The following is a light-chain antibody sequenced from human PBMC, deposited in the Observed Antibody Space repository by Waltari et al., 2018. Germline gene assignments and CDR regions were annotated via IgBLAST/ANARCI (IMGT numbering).Light chain of an antibody. V-gene: IGKV3-11*01. CDR3: QQRSNWPLT. CDR2: DAS. J-gene: IGKJ4*01. CDR1: QSVSSY. Sequence: LVLTQCPATLSLSPGEGATLSCRASQSVSSYVAWYQQRPGQAPRLLIYDASNRATGIPARFSGSGSETDFTLTISSLEPEDFAVYYCQQRSNWPLTFGGGTKVEIK.